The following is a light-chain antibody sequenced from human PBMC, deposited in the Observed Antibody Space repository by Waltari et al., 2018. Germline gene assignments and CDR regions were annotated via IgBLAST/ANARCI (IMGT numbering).Light chain of an antibody. CDR2: AAS. J-gene: IGKJ4*01. CDR1: QGISSY. Sequence: DIQLTQFPSFLSASVGDRVTITCRASQGISSYLAWYQQKPGKAPKLLIYAASTLQSGVPSRFSGSGSGTEFTLTISSLQPEDFATYYCQQLNSYPRTLTFGGGTKVEIK. V-gene: IGKV1-9*01. CDR3: QQLNSYPRTLT.